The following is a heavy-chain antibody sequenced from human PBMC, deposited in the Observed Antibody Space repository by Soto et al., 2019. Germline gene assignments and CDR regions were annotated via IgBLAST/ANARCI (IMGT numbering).Heavy chain of an antibody. Sequence: LRLSCAASGFTFSSYSMNWVRQAPGKGLEWVSSISSSSSYIYYADSVKGRFTISRDNAKNSLYLQMNSLRAEDTAVYYCAREKSVVATYYYYYGMGVWGQGTTVTVSS. D-gene: IGHD2-15*01. V-gene: IGHV3-21*01. J-gene: IGHJ6*02. CDR3: AREKSVVATYYYYYGMGV. CDR2: ISSSSSYI. CDR1: GFTFSSYS.